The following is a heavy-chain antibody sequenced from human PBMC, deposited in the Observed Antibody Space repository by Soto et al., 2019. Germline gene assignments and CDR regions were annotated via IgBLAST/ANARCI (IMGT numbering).Heavy chain of an antibody. CDR1: GYTFTSYA. Sequence: ASVKVSCKASGYTFTSYAMHWVRQAPGQRLEWMGWINAGNGNTKYSQKFQGRVTITRDTSASTAYMELSSLRSEDTAVYYCARGLGGLWDYYYMDVWGKGTTVPVSS. D-gene: IGHD3-16*01. V-gene: IGHV1-3*01. J-gene: IGHJ6*03. CDR2: INAGNGNT. CDR3: ARGLGGLWDYYYMDV.